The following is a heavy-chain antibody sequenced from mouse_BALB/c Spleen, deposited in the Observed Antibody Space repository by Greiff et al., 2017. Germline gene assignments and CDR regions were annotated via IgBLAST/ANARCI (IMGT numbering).Heavy chain of an antibody. CDR1: GYTFTDYN. CDR2: IYPYNGGT. V-gene: IGHV1S29*02. J-gene: IGHJ4*01. Sequence: EVHLVESGPELVKPGASVKISCKASGYTFTDYNMHWVKQSHGKSLEWIGYIYPYNGGTGYNQKFKSKATSTVDNSSSTAYMELRSLTSEDSAVYYCARDLGYAMDYWGQGTSVTVSS. CDR3: ARDLGYAMDY.